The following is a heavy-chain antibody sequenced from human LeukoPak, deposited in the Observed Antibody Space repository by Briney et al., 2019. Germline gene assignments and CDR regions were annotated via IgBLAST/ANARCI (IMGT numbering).Heavy chain of an antibody. D-gene: IGHD3-10*01. CDR3: AREPRSRYYYGSGASWFDP. J-gene: IGHJ5*02. V-gene: IGHV3-7*01. CDR2: IKQDGSEK. Sequence: GGSLRLSCAASGFTFSSYWMSWVRQAPGKGLEWVANIKQDGSEKCYVDSVKGRFTISRDNAKNSLYLQMNSLRAEDTAVYYCAREPRSRYYYGSGASWFDPWGQGTLVTVSS. CDR1: GFTFSSYW.